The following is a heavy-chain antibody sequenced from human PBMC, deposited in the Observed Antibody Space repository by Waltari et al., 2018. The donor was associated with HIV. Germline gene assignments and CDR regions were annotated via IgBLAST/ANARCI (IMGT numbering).Heavy chain of an antibody. J-gene: IGHJ4*02. CDR3: ARVEGSGPTPIDS. V-gene: IGHV4-38-2*01. CDR1: GSSISSGYY. CDR2: MFHSGSI. Sequence: QVQLQESGPGLVKPSETLSLTCAVSGSSISSGYYWGWIRQPPGKGLEWIVSMFHSGSIDHNPSFKSRVTISLDTSKNQVSLKLRSVTAADTAVYYCARVEGSGPTPIDSWGQGTLVTVSS.